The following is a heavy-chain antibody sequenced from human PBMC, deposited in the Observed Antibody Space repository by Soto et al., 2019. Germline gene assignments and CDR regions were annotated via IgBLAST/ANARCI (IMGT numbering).Heavy chain of an antibody. CDR2: ISYDGSNK. J-gene: IGHJ4*02. CDR1: GFTFSSYA. CDR3: ARDVNDILTGYFPFDY. Sequence: QVQLVESGGGVVQPGRSLRLSCAASGFTFSSYAMHWVRQAPGKGLEWVAVISYDGSNKYYADSVKGRFTISRDNSKNTLYLQMNSLRAEDTAVYYCARDVNDILTGYFPFDYWGQGTLVTVSS. V-gene: IGHV3-30-3*01. D-gene: IGHD3-9*01.